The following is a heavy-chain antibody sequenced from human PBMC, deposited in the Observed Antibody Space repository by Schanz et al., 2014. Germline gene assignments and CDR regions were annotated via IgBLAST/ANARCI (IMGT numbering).Heavy chain of an antibody. CDR2: ISGSSSTK. V-gene: IGHV3-48*01. CDR3: ARDGDFDY. J-gene: IGHJ4*02. CDR1: GFTFSTYA. Sequence: EVQLLESGGALVQPGGSLRLSCSASGFTFSTYAMSWVRQAPGKGLEWVSYISGSSSTKYYADSVKGRFTISRDNGKKSLYLQMNSLRAEDTAVYYCARDGDFDYWGQGTLVTVSS.